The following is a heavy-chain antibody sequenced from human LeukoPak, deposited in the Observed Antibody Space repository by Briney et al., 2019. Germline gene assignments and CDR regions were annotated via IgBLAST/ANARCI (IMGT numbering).Heavy chain of an antibody. V-gene: IGHV4-39*07. J-gene: IGHJ4*02. CDR1: GGSISSGGDY. Sequence: SQTLSLTCTVSGGSISSGGDYWGWIRRPPGKGLEWIGSIYYSGSTYYNPSLKSRVTISVDTSKNQFSLKLSSVTAADTAMYYCARAGGYYTSGSYLGYWGQGTLVTVSS. CDR2: IYYSGST. D-gene: IGHD3-10*01. CDR3: ARAGGYYTSGSYLGY.